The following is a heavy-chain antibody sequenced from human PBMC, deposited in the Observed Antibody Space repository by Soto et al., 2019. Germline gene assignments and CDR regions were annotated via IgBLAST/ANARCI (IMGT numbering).Heavy chain of an antibody. CDR3: ARGRSGGWYDH. J-gene: IGHJ5*01. Sequence: EVQLVVSGGGLVQPGGSVRLSCAASGFTLTNYDMHWVRQATGKGLEWVSTFDTAGDTFYADSLKGRFTISRETAKNSLSLQMNALRAGDTAVYYCARGRSGGWYDHWGRGALVTVSS. CDR1: GFTLTNYD. CDR2: FDTAGDT. V-gene: IGHV3-13*01. D-gene: IGHD2-15*01.